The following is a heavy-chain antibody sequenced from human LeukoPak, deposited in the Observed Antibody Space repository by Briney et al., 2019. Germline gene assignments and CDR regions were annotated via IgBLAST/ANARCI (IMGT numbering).Heavy chain of an antibody. Sequence: ASVKVSCKVSGDTLTELFMHWVRQAPGKGLEWMGGFYPEDGETIYAQKFQGRVTMTEDTSTDTAYMELSSLRSEDTAVYYCPTDTSPGYSSSWYYFDYWGQGTLVTVSS. CDR3: PTDTSPGYSSSWYYFDY. CDR1: GDTLTELF. D-gene: IGHD6-13*01. V-gene: IGHV1-24*01. J-gene: IGHJ4*02. CDR2: FYPEDGET.